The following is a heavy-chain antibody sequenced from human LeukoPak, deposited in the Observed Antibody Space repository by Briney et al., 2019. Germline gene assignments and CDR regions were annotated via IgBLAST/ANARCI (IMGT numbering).Heavy chain of an antibody. V-gene: IGHV1-2*02. CDR3: AIPGGLYCSSTSCYSLSRDSNYPFDY. CDR1: GYTFTGYY. J-gene: IGHJ4*02. CDR2: INPNSGGT. Sequence: ASVKVSCKASGYTFTGYYMHWVRQAPGQGLEWMGWINPNSGGTNYAQKFQGRVTMTRDTSISTAYMELSRLRSDDTAVYYCAIPGGLYCSSTSCYSLSRDSNYPFDYWGQGTLVTVSS. D-gene: IGHD2-2*01.